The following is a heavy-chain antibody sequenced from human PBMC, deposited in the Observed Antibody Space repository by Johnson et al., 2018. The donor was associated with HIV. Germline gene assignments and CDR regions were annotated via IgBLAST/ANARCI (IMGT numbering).Heavy chain of an antibody. CDR2: INGDGSST. V-gene: IGHV3-74*02. Sequence: VQLVESGGGLVKPGGSLRLSCAASGFIFNNAWMSWVRQAPGKGLLWVSRINGDGSSTNYANSVRGRFTISRDNAKNTLYLQMNSLRAEDTAVCYCARVGLGSFGEWDDAFDILGQGTMVTVSS. D-gene: IGHD3-10*01. CDR1: GFIFNNAW. J-gene: IGHJ3*02. CDR3: ARVGLGSFGEWDDAFDI.